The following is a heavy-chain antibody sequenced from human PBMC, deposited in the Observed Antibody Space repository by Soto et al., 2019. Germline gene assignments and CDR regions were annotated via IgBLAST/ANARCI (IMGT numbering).Heavy chain of an antibody. V-gene: IGHV3-48*01. J-gene: IGHJ3*01. CDR1: GFNFNIYS. CDR2: MTSDSKTT. D-gene: IGHD3-3*01. CDR3: TRGVEYGFDF. Sequence: PGGSLRLSCITSGFNFNIYSMNWVRQAPGKGLEWVSYMTSDSKTTHYAESIKGRFTISRENAKNSVFLQMNSLRSEDTALYYCTRGVEYGFDFWVQGTMVTVSS.